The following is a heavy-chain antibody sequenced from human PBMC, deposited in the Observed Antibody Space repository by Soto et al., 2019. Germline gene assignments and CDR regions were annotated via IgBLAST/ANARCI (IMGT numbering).Heavy chain of an antibody. J-gene: IGHJ1*01. D-gene: IGHD6-13*01. CDR1: GYTFTGYY. CDR3: ARTEYSSSWYGTGEYFQH. CDR2: INPNSGGT. Sequence: ASVKVSCKASGYTFTGYYMHWVRQAPGQGLEWMGWINPNSGGTNYAQKLQGWVTMTRDTSISTAYMELSRLRSDDTAVYYCARTEYSSSWYGTGEYFQHWGQGTLVTVSS. V-gene: IGHV1-2*04.